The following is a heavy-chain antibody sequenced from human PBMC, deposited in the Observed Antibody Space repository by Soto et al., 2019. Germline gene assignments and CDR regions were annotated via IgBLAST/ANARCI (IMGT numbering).Heavy chain of an antibody. CDR2: IYHSGST. CDR1: GGSISSSNW. CDR3: ARTYYYDSSGRPRSAFDI. Sequence: SETLSLTCAVSGGSISSSNWWSWVRQPPGKGLEWIGEIYHSGSTNYNPSLKSRVTISVDKSKNQFSLKLSSVTAADTAVYYYARTYYYDSSGRPRSAFDIWGQGTMVTVSS. D-gene: IGHD3-22*01. J-gene: IGHJ3*02. V-gene: IGHV4-4*02.